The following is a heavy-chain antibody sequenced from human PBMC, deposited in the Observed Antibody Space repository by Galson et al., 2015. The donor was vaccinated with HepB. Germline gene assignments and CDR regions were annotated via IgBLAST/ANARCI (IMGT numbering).Heavy chain of an antibody. CDR3: ATDRERDGNNAGFDY. D-gene: IGHD5-24*01. V-gene: IGHV3-30-3*01. J-gene: IGHJ4*02. CDR1: GFTFSSYA. CDR2: ISYDGSNK. Sequence: SLRLSCAASGFTFSSYAMHWVRQAPGKGLEWVAVISYDGSNKYYADSVKGRFTISRDNSKNTLYLQMNSLRVEDTAVYYCATDRERDGNNAGFDYWGQGTLVTVSS.